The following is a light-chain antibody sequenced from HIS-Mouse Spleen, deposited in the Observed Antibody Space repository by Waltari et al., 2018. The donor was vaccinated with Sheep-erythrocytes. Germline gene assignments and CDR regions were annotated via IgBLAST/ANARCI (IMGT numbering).Light chain of an antibody. Sequence: QSALTQPASVSGSPGQSITISCTGTSSDVGSYNLVSWYQQHPGKAPKLMIYEGSKRTSGVSNRFSGAKSGNTASLTIFGLQAEDEADYYCCSYAGSSTPWVFGGGTKLTVL. CDR2: EGS. CDR1: SSDVGSYNL. J-gene: IGLJ3*02. CDR3: CSYAGSSTPWV. V-gene: IGLV2-23*01.